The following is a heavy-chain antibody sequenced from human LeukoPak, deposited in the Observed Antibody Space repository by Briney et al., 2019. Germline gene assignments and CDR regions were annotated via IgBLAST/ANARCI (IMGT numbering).Heavy chain of an antibody. CDR1: GGSISSSSYY. V-gene: IGHV4-39*07. D-gene: IGHD5-24*01. J-gene: IGHJ5*02. CDR2: IYYSGST. CDR3: ARDLNGKMASQEENNWFDP. Sequence: PSETLSLTCTVSGGSISSSSYYWGWIRQPPGKGLEWIGSIYYSGSTYYNPSLKSRVTISVDTSQNQFSLKLSSVTAADTAVYYCARDLNGKMASQEENNWFDPWGQGTLVTVSS.